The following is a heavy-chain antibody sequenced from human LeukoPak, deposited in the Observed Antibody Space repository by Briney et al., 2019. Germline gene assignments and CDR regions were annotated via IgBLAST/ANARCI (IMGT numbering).Heavy chain of an antibody. J-gene: IGHJ3*02. CDR1: GGPISSSY. Sequence: AEPLSLPCSVSGGPISSSYWSWIRQPPGKGREGIGYIYYSGSTHYNPSLKSRVTISVDTSKNQFSLKLSSVTAADTAVDYCASHCDILTGYAAAAFDIWGQGTMVTVSS. CDR3: ASHCDILTGYAAAAFDI. V-gene: IGHV4-59*08. D-gene: IGHD3-9*01. CDR2: IYYSGST.